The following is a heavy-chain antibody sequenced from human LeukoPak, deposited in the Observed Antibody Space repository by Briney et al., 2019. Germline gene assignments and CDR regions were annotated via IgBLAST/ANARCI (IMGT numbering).Heavy chain of an antibody. D-gene: IGHD6-6*01. CDR3: AKDTYSTSLTGFDH. J-gene: IGHJ4*02. Sequence: GGSLRLSCAASGFTFSDYYMSWIRQAPGKGLEWVSYISSSGSTIYYADSVKGRFTISRDNAKNSLYLQMNSLRAEDTALYYCAKDTYSTSLTGFDHWGQGTLVTVSS. CDR1: GFTFSDYY. CDR2: ISSSGSTI. V-gene: IGHV3-11*01.